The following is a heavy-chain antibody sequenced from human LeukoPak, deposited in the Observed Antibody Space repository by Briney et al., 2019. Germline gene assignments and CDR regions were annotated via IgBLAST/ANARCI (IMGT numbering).Heavy chain of an antibody. CDR1: GGSISGTNW. CDR3: SRESGPFSPFGY. CDR2: ISLAGQT. J-gene: IGHJ4*02. D-gene: IGHD1-26*01. Sequence: PSATVSLTCGVSGGSISGTNWWSWVRQPPGQGLEWIGEISLAGQTNYYPSLNGRVTMSLDKSSKQLSLHLTSVTAADTATYFCSRESGPFSPFGYWGQGTLAIVSS. V-gene: IGHV4-4*02.